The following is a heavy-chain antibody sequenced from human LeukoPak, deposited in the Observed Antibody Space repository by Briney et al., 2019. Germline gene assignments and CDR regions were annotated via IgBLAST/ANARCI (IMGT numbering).Heavy chain of an antibody. V-gene: IGHV1-2*02. CDR3: ARDLGGGYSGYGGLYYYYMDV. D-gene: IGHD5-12*01. CDR2: INPNSGGT. Sequence: ASVKVSCKASGYTFTGYYMHWVRRAPGQGLEWMGWINPNSGGTNYAQKFQGRVTMTRDTSISTAYMELSRLRSDDTAVYYCARDLGGGYSGYGGLYYYYMDVWGKGTTVTVSS. CDR1: GYTFTGYY. J-gene: IGHJ6*03.